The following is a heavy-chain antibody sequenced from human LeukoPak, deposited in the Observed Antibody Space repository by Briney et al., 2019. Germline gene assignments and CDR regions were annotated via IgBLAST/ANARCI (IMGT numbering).Heavy chain of an antibody. J-gene: IGHJ6*02. CDR3: AGFPGYSYGDLSYYGLRV. CDR1: GFTFSSYA. D-gene: IGHD5-12*01. Sequence: GSLRLSCAASGFTFSSYAMSWVRQAPGKGLEWDSAIIGSGGSTYYADSVKGRFTISRDNAAKSLFLQMNSLRVEDTAVYFCAGFPGYSYGDLSYYGLRVWGQGTTVTASS. CDR2: IIGSGGST. V-gene: IGHV3-23*01.